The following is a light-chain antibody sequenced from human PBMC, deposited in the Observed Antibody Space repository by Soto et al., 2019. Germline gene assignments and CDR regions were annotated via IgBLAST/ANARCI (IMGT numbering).Light chain of an antibody. CDR1: QSISSW. J-gene: IGKJ4*01. V-gene: IGKV1-5*03. CDR2: KAS. Sequence: DIQMTQSPSTLSASVGVRVTITCRTSQSISSWLAWYQQKLGKAPKLLIYKASSLESGVPSRFSGSGSGTEFTLTISSLQPDDFATYYRQQYNSYPLTFGGGTKVEIK. CDR3: QQYNSYPLT.